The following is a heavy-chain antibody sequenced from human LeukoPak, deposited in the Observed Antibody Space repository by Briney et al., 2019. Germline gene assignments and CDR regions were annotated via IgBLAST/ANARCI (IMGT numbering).Heavy chain of an antibody. CDR1: GFTFSSYA. J-gene: IGHJ4*02. Sequence: GGSPRLSCAASGFTFSSYAMHWVRQAPGKGLEYVSAISSNGGSTYYANSVKGRFTISRDNSKNTLYLQMGSLRAEDMAVYYCARGGGSYQFDYWGQGTLVTVSS. CDR2: ISSNGGST. CDR3: ARGGGSYQFDY. D-gene: IGHD1-26*01. V-gene: IGHV3-64*01.